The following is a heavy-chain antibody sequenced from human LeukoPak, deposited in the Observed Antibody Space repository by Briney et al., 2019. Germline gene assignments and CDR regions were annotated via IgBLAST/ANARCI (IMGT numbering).Heavy chain of an antibody. J-gene: IGHJ3*02. CDR1: GLTFSRYA. CDR3: ARVGVLDAFDI. D-gene: IGHD1-1*01. CDR2: ISSDRGSP. V-gene: IGHV3-64*01. Sequence: GGSLRLSCAASGLTFSRYAMHWVRQAPGKGLEYVSAISSDRGSPYYANSVKGRFIISRDNSKNTLYLQMGSLRAENMVVYYCARVGVLDAFDIWGERTMVTVSS.